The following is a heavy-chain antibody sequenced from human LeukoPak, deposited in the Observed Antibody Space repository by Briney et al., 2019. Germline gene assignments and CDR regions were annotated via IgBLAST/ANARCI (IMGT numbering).Heavy chain of an antibody. J-gene: IGHJ4*02. CDR3: ARGVRIAVAAPHLNY. CDR1: GGSFSGYR. Sequence: SETLSLTCAVYGGSFSGYRWNWIRQPPGKGLEWIGEIDHSGSTNYNPSLKSRVTISVDTSKNQFSLNLSSVTAADTAVYFCARGVRIAVAAPHLNYWGQGTLVTVSS. V-gene: IGHV4-34*01. D-gene: IGHD6-19*01. CDR2: IDHSGST.